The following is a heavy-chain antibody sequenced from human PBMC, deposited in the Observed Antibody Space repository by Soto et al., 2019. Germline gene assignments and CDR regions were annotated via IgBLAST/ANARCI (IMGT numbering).Heavy chain of an antibody. CDR3: AKDRGYSSSSYYYYGMDV. V-gene: IGHV3-23*01. D-gene: IGHD6-6*01. Sequence: GGSLRLSCAASGFTFSSYAMSWVRQAPGKGLEWVSAISGSGGSTYYADSVKGRFTISRDNSKNTLYLQMNSLRAEDTAVYYCAKDRGYSSSSYYYYGMDVWDQGTTVTVSS. CDR1: GFTFSSYA. CDR2: ISGSGGST. J-gene: IGHJ6*02.